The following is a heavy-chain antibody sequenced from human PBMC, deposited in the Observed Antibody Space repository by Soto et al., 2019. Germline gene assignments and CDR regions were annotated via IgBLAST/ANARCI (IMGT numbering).Heavy chain of an antibody. Sequence: QVQLVESGGGVVQPGRSLRLSCAASGFTFSSYGMHWVRQAPGKGLEWVAVISYDGSNKYYADSVQGRFTISRDNSKNTLYLQMNSLRAEDTAVYYCAKTGSPYQLPADWFDPWGQGTLVTVSS. CDR3: AKTGSPYQLPADWFDP. CDR1: GFTFSSYG. D-gene: IGHD2-2*01. J-gene: IGHJ5*02. CDR2: ISYDGSNK. V-gene: IGHV3-30*18.